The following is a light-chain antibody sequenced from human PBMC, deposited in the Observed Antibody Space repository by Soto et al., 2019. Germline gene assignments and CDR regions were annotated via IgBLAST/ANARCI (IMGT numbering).Light chain of an antibody. V-gene: IGKV3-15*01. J-gene: IGKJ1*01. Sequence: EIMLTQSPVTLSLSPGERATLSCRASQSVSNYVAWYQQKPGQAPRLLIYDASNRATGIPARFSGSGSGTEFTLTISSLQSEDFAVYYCQQYNNWPRTFGQGTKVDI. CDR2: DAS. CDR3: QQYNNWPRT. CDR1: QSVSNY.